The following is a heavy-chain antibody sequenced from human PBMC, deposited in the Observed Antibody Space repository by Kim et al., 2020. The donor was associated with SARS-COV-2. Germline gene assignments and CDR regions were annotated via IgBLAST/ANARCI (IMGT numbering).Heavy chain of an antibody. CDR1: GFTFSNAW. CDR2: IKSKTDGGTT. D-gene: IGHD4-17*01. CDR3: TTAVLGYGDYGAPFGDAFDI. V-gene: IGHV3-15*01. Sequence: GGSLRLSCAASGFTFSNAWMSWVRQAPGKGLEWVGRIKSKTDGGTTDYAAPVKGRFTISRDDSKNTLYLQMNSLKTEDTAVYYCTTAVLGYGDYGAPFGDAFDIWGQGTMVTVSS. J-gene: IGHJ3*02.